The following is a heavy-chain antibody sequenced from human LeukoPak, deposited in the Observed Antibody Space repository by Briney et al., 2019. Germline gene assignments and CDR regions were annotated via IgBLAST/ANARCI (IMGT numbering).Heavy chain of an antibody. J-gene: IGHJ4*02. D-gene: IGHD2-15*01. CDR2: ISGSGGST. CDR1: GFTFSSYA. V-gene: IGHV3-23*01. CDR3: AGARSGPYDY. Sequence: GGSLRLSCAASGFTFSSYAMSWVRQASGKGLEWVSAISGSGGSTYYADSVKGRFTISRDNSKNTLYLQMNSLRAEDTAVYYCAGARSGPYDYWGQGTLVIVSS.